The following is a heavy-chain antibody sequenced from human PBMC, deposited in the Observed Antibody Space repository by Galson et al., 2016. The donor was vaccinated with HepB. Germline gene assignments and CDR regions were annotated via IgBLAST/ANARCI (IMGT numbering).Heavy chain of an antibody. J-gene: IGHJ3*02. CDR3: ARREGVHYADRSDLADDAFNI. Sequence: SETLSLTCTVSGGSISSGSHYWGWIRQPPGKGLEWIGSIYYSGNTHYNPSLKRRVTISVDTSKNQFSLKLNSVTAADTAVYFCARREGVHYADRSDLADDAFNIWGQGTMVTVSS. D-gene: IGHD3-22*01. V-gene: IGHV4-39*01. CDR1: GGSISSGSHY. CDR2: IYYSGNT.